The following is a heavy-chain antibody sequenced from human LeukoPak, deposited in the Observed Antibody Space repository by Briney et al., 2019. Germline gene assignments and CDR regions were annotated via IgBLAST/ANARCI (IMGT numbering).Heavy chain of an antibody. D-gene: IGHD2-15*01. CDR3: ARDRGDYFDY. V-gene: IGHV3-23*01. CDR2: ISGSGGST. Sequence: PGGSLRLSCAASGFTFSSYAMSWVRQAPGKGLEWVSAISGSGGSTYYADFVKGRFTISRDNSKNTLYLQMNSLRAEDTAVYYCARDRGDYFDYWGQGTLVTVSS. CDR1: GFTFSSYA. J-gene: IGHJ4*02.